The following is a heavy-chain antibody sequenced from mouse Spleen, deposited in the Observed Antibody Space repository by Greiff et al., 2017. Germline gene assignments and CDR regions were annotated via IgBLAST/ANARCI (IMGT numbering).Heavy chain of an antibody. Sequence: VKLQESGAELARPGASVKLSCKASGYTFTSYGISWVKQRTGQGLEWIGEIYPRSGNTYYNEKFKGKATLTADKSSSTAYMELRSLTSEDSAVYFCARKGEITTVRGYFDVWGAGTTVTVSS. CDR3: ARKGEITTVRGYFDV. J-gene: IGHJ1*01. V-gene: IGHV1-81*01. CDR1: GYTFTSYG. D-gene: IGHD1-1*01. CDR2: IYPRSGNT.